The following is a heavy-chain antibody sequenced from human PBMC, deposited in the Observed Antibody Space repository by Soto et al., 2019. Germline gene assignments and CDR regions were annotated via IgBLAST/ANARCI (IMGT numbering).Heavy chain of an antibody. CDR1: GGSFSGYY. D-gene: IGHD2-8*02. CDR3: ARDKITGLFDY. Sequence: SETLSLTCDVYGGSFSGYYWSWMRQSPGKGLEWIGEINHRGSTNYNPSLKSRVTISVDTSKNQFSLKLTSVTAADTAVYYCARDKITGLFDYWGQGTLVTVSS. V-gene: IGHV4-34*01. J-gene: IGHJ4*02. CDR2: INHRGST.